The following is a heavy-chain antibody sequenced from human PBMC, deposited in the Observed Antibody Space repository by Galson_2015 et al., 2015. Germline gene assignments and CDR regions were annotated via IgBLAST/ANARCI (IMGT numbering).Heavy chain of an antibody. J-gene: IGHJ4*02. CDR2: ISSSGGST. Sequence: SLRLSCAASGFTFSSSGLNWVRQAPGKGLEWVSGISSSGGSTFNADSVKGRFTISRDNSKNTLYLQMTSLRAEDTAVYYCAKDGAASANRGYFEYWGQGTLVTVSS. D-gene: IGHD4/OR15-4a*01. V-gene: IGHV3-23*01. CDR3: AKDGAASANRGYFEY. CDR1: GFTFSSSG.